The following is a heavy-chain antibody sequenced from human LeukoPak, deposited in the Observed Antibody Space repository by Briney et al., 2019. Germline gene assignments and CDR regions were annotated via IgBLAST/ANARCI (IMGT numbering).Heavy chain of an antibody. J-gene: IGHJ5*02. D-gene: IGHD1-26*01. Sequence: SETLSLTCTVSGGSISSYYWSWIRQPPGKGLEWIGYIYYSGSTNYNPSLKSRVTISVDTSKNQFSLKLSSVTAADTAVYYCARDQYSGSYSNWFDPWGQGTLVTVSS. CDR1: GGSISSYY. V-gene: IGHV4-59*01. CDR3: ARDQYSGSYSNWFDP. CDR2: IYYSGST.